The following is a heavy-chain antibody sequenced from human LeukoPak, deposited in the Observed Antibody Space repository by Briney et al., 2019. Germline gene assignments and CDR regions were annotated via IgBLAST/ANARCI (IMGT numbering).Heavy chain of an antibody. J-gene: IGHJ6*03. D-gene: IGHD4-11*01. CDR2: IDFGGNT. CDR3: ARLRRTTVTTYNYHHYMDV. CDR1: GGSISSSSYQ. V-gene: IGHV4-39*01. Sequence: SETLSLTCTVSGGSISSSSYQWGWLRQPPGRGLEWIGNIDFGGNTYYSPSLRYRVTVSVDTSRNQFSLQLTPVTAADTAVYYCARLRRTTVTTYNYHHYMDVWGKGTMVTVSS.